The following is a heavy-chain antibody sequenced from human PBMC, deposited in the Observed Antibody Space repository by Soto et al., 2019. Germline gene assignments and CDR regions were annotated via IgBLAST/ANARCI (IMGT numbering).Heavy chain of an antibody. CDR3: ARDGTLYDSSAYYYLY. Sequence: QVQLVQSGAEVKKPGSSVKVSCKASGGTFSRYTITWVRQAPGQGLEWMGGITPMFGTPNYAQKFQGRVTITADESTSTVYMELSSLRSEDTAMYYCARDGTLYDSSAYYYLYWGQGTLVTVSS. CDR1: GGTFSRYT. J-gene: IGHJ4*02. CDR2: ITPMFGTP. D-gene: IGHD3-22*01. V-gene: IGHV1-69*01.